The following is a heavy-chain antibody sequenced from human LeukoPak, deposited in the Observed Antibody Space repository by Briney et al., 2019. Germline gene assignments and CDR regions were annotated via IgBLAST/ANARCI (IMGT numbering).Heavy chain of an antibody. V-gene: IGHV4-59*12. CDR1: GGSISSYY. CDR2: IYYSGST. J-gene: IGHJ4*02. CDR3: ARGCNYYGSGSYYRKPFDY. Sequence: SETLSLTCTVSGGSISSYYWSWIRQPPGKGLEWIGYIYYSGSTNYNPSLRSRVTISVDTSKNQFSLKLSSVTAADTAVYYCARGCNYYGSGSYYRKPFDYWGQGTLVTVSS. D-gene: IGHD3-10*01.